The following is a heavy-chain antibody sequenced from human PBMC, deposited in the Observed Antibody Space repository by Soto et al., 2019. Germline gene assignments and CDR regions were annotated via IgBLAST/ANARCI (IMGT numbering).Heavy chain of an antibody. CDR2: IYHSGDT. CDR3: ARGYYDFWSGSLTPFDY. D-gene: IGHD3-3*01. CDR1: GGSVNSSDYY. Sequence: SETLSLTCTVSGGSVNSSDYYWSWIRQPPGKGLEWIGDIYHSGDTYYNPSLKSRISISLDTSKNQFSLNLSSVTAADTAVYYCARGYYDFWSGSLTPFDYWGRGTLVT. J-gene: IGHJ4*02. V-gene: IGHV4-30-4*01.